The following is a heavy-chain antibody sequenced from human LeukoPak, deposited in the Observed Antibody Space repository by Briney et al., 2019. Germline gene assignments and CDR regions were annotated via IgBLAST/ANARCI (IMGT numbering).Heavy chain of an antibody. J-gene: IGHJ4*02. CDR3: ARGPGFSGGWYYADF. Sequence: GASVTVSCKASGYTFTSYGISWVRQAPGQGLEWMGWISAYNAKTNYAQKLQGRVTMTTDTSTSTAYMELRSLRSDDTAVNYCARGPGFSGGWYYADFWGQGTLVTVSS. V-gene: IGHV1-18*04. CDR2: ISAYNAKT. D-gene: IGHD6-19*01. CDR1: GYTFTSYG.